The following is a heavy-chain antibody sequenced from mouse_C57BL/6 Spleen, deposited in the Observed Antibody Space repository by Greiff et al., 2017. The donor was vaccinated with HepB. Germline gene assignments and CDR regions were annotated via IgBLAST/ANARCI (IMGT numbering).Heavy chain of an antibody. CDR2: IYPGDGDT. D-gene: IGHD2-3*01. V-gene: IGHV1-82*01. Sequence: QVQLQQSGPELVKPGASVKISCKASGYAFSSSWMNWVKQRPGKGLEWIGRIYPGDGDTNYNGKFKGKATLTADKSSSTAYMQLSSLTSEDSAVYFCAPDGYYAFDVWGTGTTVTVSS. CDR1: GYAFSSSW. CDR3: APDGYYAFDV. J-gene: IGHJ1*03.